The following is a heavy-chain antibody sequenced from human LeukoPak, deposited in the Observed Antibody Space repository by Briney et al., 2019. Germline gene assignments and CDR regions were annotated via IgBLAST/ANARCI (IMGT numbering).Heavy chain of an antibody. V-gene: IGHV3-33*01. CDR2: IWYDGSNK. Sequence: GGSLRLSCAASGFTFSSYGMHWVRQALGKGLEWVAVIWYDGSNKYYADSVKGRFTISRDNSKNTLYLQMNSLRAEDTAVYYCARIRGYSYGHLDYWGQGTLVTVSS. CDR3: ARIRGYSYGHLDY. D-gene: IGHD5-18*01. CDR1: GFTFSSYG. J-gene: IGHJ4*02.